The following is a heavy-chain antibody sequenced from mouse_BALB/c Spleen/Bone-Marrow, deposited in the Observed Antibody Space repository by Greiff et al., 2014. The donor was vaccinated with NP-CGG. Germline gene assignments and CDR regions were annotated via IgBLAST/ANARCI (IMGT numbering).Heavy chain of an antibody. D-gene: IGHD1-1*01. CDR3: ARCYYGSSNAIDY. J-gene: IGHJ4*01. V-gene: IGHV1-4*01. Sequence: VQLQQSGAELARPGASVKMSCKASGYTFTSYTMHWVKQRPGQGLEWIGYINPSSGYTNYNQKFKDKATLTADKSSSTAYMQLSSLTSEDSRVYYCARCYYGSSNAIDYWGQGTSVTVSS. CDR1: GYTFTSYT. CDR2: INPSSGYT.